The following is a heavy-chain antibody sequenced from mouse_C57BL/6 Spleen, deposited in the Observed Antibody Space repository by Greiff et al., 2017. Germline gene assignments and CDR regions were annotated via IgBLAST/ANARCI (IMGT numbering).Heavy chain of an antibody. V-gene: IGHV1-50*01. CDR1: GYTFTSYW. D-gene: IGHD1-1*01. CDR3: ARKVAEDYYAMDY. CDR2: IDPSDSYT. Sequence: QVQLQQPGAELVKPGASVKLSCKASGYTFTSYWMQWVKQRPGQGLEWIGEIDPSDSYTNYNQKFKGKATLTVDTSSSTAYMQLSSLTAEDSAVYYCARKVAEDYYAMDYWGQGTSVTVSS. J-gene: IGHJ4*01.